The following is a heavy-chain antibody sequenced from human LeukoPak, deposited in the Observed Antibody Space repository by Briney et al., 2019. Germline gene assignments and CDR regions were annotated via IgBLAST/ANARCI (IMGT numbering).Heavy chain of an antibody. CDR3: AREIASSVEF. J-gene: IGHJ4*02. CDR2: IYYSGTT. CDR1: GASIITTDYH. Sequence: PSETLSLTCTVSGASIITTDYHWVWIPQPPGKGLDGVGSIYYSGTTYYNPSLKGRLTISVDTSRNHFSLSLSSVTAADTAIYYCAREIASSVEFWGQGSLVTVSS. D-gene: IGHD6-6*01. V-gene: IGHV4-39*02.